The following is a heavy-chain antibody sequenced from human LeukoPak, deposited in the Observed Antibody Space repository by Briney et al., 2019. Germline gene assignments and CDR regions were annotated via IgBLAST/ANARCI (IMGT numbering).Heavy chain of an antibody. D-gene: IGHD6-13*01. CDR3: AKHEGDRVVAADTHFDY. Sequence: GGSLRLSCAASGFTFSSYSMNWVRQAPGKGLEWVSSISSSSSYIYYADSVKGRFTISRDNAKNSLYLQMNSLRAEDTAVYYCAKHEGDRVVAADTHFDYWGQGTLVTVSS. CDR2: ISSSSSYI. CDR1: GFTFSSYS. J-gene: IGHJ4*02. V-gene: IGHV3-21*01.